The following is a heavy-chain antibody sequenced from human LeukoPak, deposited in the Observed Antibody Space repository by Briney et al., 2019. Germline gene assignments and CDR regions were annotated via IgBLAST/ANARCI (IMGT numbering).Heavy chain of an antibody. CDR3: AKDPYYYDTSGCNGDY. J-gene: IGHJ4*02. CDR1: GFTCSNYD. D-gene: IGHD3-22*01. V-gene: IGHV3-23*01. CDR2: ISGSGGST. Sequence: TGGSLGLPCAASGFTCSNYDMSWVRQAPGKGLEWVSSISGSGGSTYYADSVKGRFTISRHHSKNTLFLQMNSLRAEDTAVYYCAKDPYYYDTSGCNGDYWGQATQVTVSS.